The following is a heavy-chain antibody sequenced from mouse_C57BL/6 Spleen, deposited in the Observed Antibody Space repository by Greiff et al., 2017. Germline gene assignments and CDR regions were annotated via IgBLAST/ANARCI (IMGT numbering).Heavy chain of an antibody. D-gene: IGHD1-1*01. J-gene: IGHJ2*01. CDR3: ARCYYGSSGRYYFDY. Sequence: VQLQQSGPELVKPGASVKISCKASGYTFTDYYMNWVKQSHGKSLEWIGDINPNNGGTSYNQKFKGKATLTVDKSSSTAYMELRSLTSEDSAVYYCARCYYGSSGRYYFDYWGQGTTLTVSS. CDR2: INPNNGGT. CDR1: GYTFTDYY. V-gene: IGHV1-26*01.